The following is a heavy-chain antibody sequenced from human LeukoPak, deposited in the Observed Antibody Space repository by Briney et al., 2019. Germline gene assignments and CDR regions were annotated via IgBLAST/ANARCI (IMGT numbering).Heavy chain of an antibody. CDR2: ISGTGGFTTST. CDR3: VKDRRYAGNSALSRFEP. V-gene: IGHV3-23*01. Sequence: GGSLRLSCAASGFTFINYAMTWVRQAPGKGLEWVSTISGTGGFTTSTYYADSVKGRFTISRDNSDNKLYLQMDGLRADDTAVYYCVKDRRYAGNSALSRFEPWGQGNLVTVSS. D-gene: IGHD4-23*01. CDR1: GFTFINYA. J-gene: IGHJ5*02.